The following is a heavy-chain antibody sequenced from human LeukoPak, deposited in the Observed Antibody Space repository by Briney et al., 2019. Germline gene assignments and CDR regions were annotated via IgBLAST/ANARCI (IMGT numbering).Heavy chain of an antibody. CDR1: GGSFSGYY. J-gene: IGHJ4*02. D-gene: IGHD3-22*01. V-gene: IGHV4-34*01. CDR3: ARGYPDLFRYYYDSSGYYYFDY. CDR2: INHSGST. Sequence: PSETLSLTCAVYGGSFSGYYWSWIRQPPGKGLEWIGEINHSGSTNYNPSLKSRVTISVDTSKNQFSLKLSSVTAADTAVYYCARGYPDLFRYYYDSSGYYYFDYWGQGTLVTVSS.